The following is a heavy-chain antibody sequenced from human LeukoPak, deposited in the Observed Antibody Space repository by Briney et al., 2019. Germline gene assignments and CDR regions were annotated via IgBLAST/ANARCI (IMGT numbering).Heavy chain of an antibody. CDR2: INPNSGGT. J-gene: IGHJ5*02. CDR1: GYTFTGYY. V-gene: IGHV1-2*02. Sequence: ASVKVSCKASGYTFTGYYMHWVRQAPGQGLEWMGWINPNSGGTNYAQKFQGRVSMTRETSITTAYMELSRLRSDDTAVYFCARDSYCRGINCYAFDPWGQGTLVTVSS. D-gene: IGHD2-2*01. CDR3: ARDSYCRGINCYAFDP.